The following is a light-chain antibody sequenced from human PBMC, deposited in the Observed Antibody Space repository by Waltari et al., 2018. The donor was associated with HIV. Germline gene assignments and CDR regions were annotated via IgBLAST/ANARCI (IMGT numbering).Light chain of an antibody. V-gene: IGLV2-18*02. CDR3: SSYSATNTVV. CDR1: NSDIGGYDR. CDR2: EVT. J-gene: IGLJ2*01. Sequence: QSALTQPPSVSGSPGQSVTISCAGTNSDIGGYDRVSWYQQPPGTAPKLLIYEVTNRTSGVPGRFSASKAGTTASLTSSGLQAGDEGDYYCSSYSATNTVVFGGGTKLTVL.